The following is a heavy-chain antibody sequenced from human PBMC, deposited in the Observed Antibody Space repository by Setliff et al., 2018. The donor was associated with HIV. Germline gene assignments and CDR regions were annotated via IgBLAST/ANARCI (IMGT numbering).Heavy chain of an antibody. D-gene: IGHD5-12*01. J-gene: IGHJ4*02. CDR3: SIDVIGGWLRPMPDY. CDR1: GFRVRKYP. V-gene: IGHV1-69*06. CDR2: IIPMFGKV. Sequence: SVKVSCKTSGFRVRKYPVSWVRQAPGQGLEWIGGIIPMFGKVKYAQKFQGRVTISVDTSMSTVNMELRSLTSEDTAVYYCSIDVIGGWLRPMPDYWGPGTLVTVSS.